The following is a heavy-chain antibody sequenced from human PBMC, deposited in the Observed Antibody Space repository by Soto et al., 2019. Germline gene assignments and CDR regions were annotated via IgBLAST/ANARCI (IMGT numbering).Heavy chain of an antibody. V-gene: IGHV3-21*01. J-gene: IGHJ4*02. CDR3: ARAPYYYDSSGYWAY. CDR1: GFTFSSYS. D-gene: IGHD3-22*01. CDR2: ISSSSSYI. Sequence: EVQLVESGGGMVKPGGSLRLSCAASGFTFSSYSMNWVRQAQGKGLEWVSSISSSSSYIYYADSVKGRFTISRDNAKNSLYLQMNSLRSEDTAVYYCARAPYYYDSSGYWAYWGQGTLVTVSS.